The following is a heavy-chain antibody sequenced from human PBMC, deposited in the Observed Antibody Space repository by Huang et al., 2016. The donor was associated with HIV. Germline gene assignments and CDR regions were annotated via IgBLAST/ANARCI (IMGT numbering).Heavy chain of an antibody. CDR2: SVPIYHTP. CDR3: VRDPYSSNGDFDY. CDR1: GGTFSTYG. D-gene: IGHD1-26*01. V-gene: IGHV1-69*01. Sequence: QVQLVQSGAEVKKPGSSVKVSCKTSGGTFSTYGISWVRQAPGQELEWRGGSVPIYHTPNYAQAFKGRLTLSAAESTSTAYMELNSPRSDDTAVYYCVRDPYSSNGDFDYWGQGTLVTVSS. J-gene: IGHJ4*02.